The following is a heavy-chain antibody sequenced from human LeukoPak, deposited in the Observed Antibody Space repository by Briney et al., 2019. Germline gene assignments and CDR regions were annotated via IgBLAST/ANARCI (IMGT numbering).Heavy chain of an antibody. D-gene: IGHD1-14*01. Sequence: ASVKVSCKASGYTLTDYYMHWVRQAPGQGLEWMGWINPNTGDTSYAQRFQGRLTMTRDASISTAYLELSGLRSDDTAVYYCARPSGTMTASRPGPFDIWGQGTMVTVSS. J-gene: IGHJ3*02. CDR1: GYTLTDYY. V-gene: IGHV1-2*02. CDR3: ARPSGTMTASRPGPFDI. CDR2: INPNTGDT.